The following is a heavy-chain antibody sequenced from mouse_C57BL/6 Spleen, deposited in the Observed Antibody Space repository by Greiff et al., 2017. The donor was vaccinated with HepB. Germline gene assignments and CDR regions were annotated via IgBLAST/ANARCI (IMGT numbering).Heavy chain of an antibody. CDR2: INPGSGGT. CDR3: ARNGDYDGSMYYFDY. J-gene: IGHJ2*01. V-gene: IGHV1-54*01. CDR1: GYAFTNYL. D-gene: IGHD1-1*01. Sequence: VQLQQSGAELVRPGTSVKVSCKASGYAFTNYLIEWVKQRPGQGLEWIGVINPGSGGTNYNEKFKGKATLTADKSSSTAYMQLSSLTSADSAVYFCARNGDYDGSMYYFDYWGQGTTLTVSS.